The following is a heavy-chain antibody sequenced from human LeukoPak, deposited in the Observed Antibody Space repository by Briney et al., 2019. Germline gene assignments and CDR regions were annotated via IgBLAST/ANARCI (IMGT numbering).Heavy chain of an antibody. CDR3: ARDYYDSSGYPFFDY. J-gene: IGHJ4*02. CDR1: GGSISSYY. V-gene: IGHV4-4*07. Sequence: SETLSLTCTVSGGSISSYYWSWIRQPAGKGLEWIGCIYTSGSTNYNPSLKSRVTMSVDTSKNQFSLKLSSVTAADTAVYYCARDYYDSSGYPFFDYWGQGTLVTVSS. D-gene: IGHD3-22*01. CDR2: IYTSGST.